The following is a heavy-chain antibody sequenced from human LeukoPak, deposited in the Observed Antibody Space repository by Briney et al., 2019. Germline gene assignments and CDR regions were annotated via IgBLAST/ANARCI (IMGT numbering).Heavy chain of an antibody. CDR3: ARAVTGYSSSWYSYYYYMDV. D-gene: IGHD6-13*01. Sequence: SQTLSLTCTVSGGSISSGSYYWSWIRQPAGKGLEWIGRIYTSGSTNYNPSLKSRVTISVDTSKNQFSLKLSSVTAADTAVYYCARAVTGYSSSWYSYYYYMDVWGKGTTVTVSS. CDR2: IYTSGST. V-gene: IGHV4-61*02. J-gene: IGHJ6*03. CDR1: GGSISSGSYY.